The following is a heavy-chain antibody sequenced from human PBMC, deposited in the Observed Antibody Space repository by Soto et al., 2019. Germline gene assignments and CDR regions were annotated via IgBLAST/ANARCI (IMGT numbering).Heavy chain of an antibody. D-gene: IGHD2-15*01. Sequence: LRLSCAASGFTFSSYAMSWVRQAPGKGLEWVSAISGSGGSTYYADSVKGRFTISRDNSKNTLYLQMNSLRAEDTAVYYCAKDQSVYCRGGSCSSTSLDIWGQGTMVTVSS. CDR3: AKDQSVYCRGGSCSSTSLDI. J-gene: IGHJ3*02. CDR2: ISGSGGST. CDR1: GFTFSSYA. V-gene: IGHV3-23*01.